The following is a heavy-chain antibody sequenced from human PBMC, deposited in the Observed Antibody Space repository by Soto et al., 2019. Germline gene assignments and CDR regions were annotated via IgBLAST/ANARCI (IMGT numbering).Heavy chain of an antibody. Sequence: GGSLRLSCAASGFTFSGSAMHWVRQAPGKGLEWVGRIRSKANSYATAYAASVKGRVTISRDDSKNTAYLQMNSLKTEDTAVYYCTRRPDYYDSSGYYSWGQGTLVTVSS. CDR2: IRSKANSYAT. CDR1: GFTFSGSA. D-gene: IGHD3-22*01. V-gene: IGHV3-73*01. CDR3: TRRPDYYDSSGYYS. J-gene: IGHJ4*02.